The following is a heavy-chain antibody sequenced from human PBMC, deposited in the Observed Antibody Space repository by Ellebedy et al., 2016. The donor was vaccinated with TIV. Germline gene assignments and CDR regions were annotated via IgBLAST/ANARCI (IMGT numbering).Heavy chain of an antibody. J-gene: IGHJ3*02. Sequence: GGSLRLSXAASGFTVSSNYMSWVRQAPGKGLEWVSVIYSGGSTYYADSVKGRFTISRDNAKNSLYLQMNSLRAEDTAVYYCARVLRNYDFWSGLDAFDIWGQGTMVTVSS. CDR3: ARVLRNYDFWSGLDAFDI. V-gene: IGHV3-66*01. D-gene: IGHD3-3*01. CDR1: GFTVSSNY. CDR2: IYSGGST.